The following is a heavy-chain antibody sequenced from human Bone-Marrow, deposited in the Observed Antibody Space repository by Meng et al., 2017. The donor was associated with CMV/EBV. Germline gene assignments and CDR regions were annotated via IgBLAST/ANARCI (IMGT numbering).Heavy chain of an antibody. CDR3: ARYGTPGFDP. CDR1: GGSISGTSYY. Sequence: SETLSLTCTVSGGSISGTSYYWGWIRQPPGKGLECIGSIHYSGDTHNNSSLKSRVTLSVDTSKNQFSLRLKSVTAADTAVYFCARYGTPGFDPRGQGLLVTIFS. J-gene: IGHJ5*02. V-gene: IGHV4-39*07. CDR2: IHYSGDT. D-gene: IGHD1-1*01.